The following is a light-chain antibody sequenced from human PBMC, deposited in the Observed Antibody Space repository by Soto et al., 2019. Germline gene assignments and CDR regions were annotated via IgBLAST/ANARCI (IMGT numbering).Light chain of an antibody. CDR1: SSDVGSYNL. Sequence: QSALTQPASVSGSPGQSITISCTGTSSDVGSYNLVSWYQQHPGKAPKLMIYEVSKRPSGVSNRFSGSKSGNTASLTISGLQAEDEADYYCCSYAGSNSWVFGGGTQLTVL. J-gene: IGLJ3*02. CDR2: EVS. CDR3: CSYAGSNSWV. V-gene: IGLV2-23*02.